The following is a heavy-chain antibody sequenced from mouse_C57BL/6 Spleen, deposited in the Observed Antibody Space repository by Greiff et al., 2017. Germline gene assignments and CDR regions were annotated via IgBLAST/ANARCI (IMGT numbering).Heavy chain of an antibody. J-gene: IGHJ4*01. D-gene: IGHD2-4*01. CDR2: IYPGDGDT. CDR1: GYAFSSYW. CDR3: ARQRLYDYDAGYYYAMDY. V-gene: IGHV1-80*01. Sequence: VKLVESGAELVKPGASVKISCKASGYAFSSYWLNWVKQRPGKGLEWIGQIYPGDGDTNYNGKFKGKATLTADKSSSTAYMQLSSLTSEDSAVYFCARQRLYDYDAGYYYAMDYWGQGTSVTVSS.